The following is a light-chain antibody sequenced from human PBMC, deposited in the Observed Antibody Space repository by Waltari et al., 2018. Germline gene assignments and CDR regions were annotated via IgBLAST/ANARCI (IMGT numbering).Light chain of an antibody. Sequence: QSALTQPPSASGSPGQSVTISCTGTNRNIASNNFVSWYPQHPGKAPKLMIFEVNKRPCGVPGRFSGAKSGNTASLTVSGLQTEDEADYFCTSYAGDNSLAPDWVCGGGTTLTVL. V-gene: IGLV2-8*01. CDR2: EVN. CDR1: NRNIASNNF. J-gene: IGLJ3*02. CDR3: TSYAGDNSLAPDWV.